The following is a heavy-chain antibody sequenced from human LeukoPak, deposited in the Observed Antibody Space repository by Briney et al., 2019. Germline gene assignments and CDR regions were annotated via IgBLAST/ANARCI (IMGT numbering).Heavy chain of an antibody. Sequence: ASVKVSCKDSGNIFNTYGFSWVRQAPGQGLEWIGWINVHKGNTNYAQKFQGRVTMTADTSTSTVYMELRSLTSDDTAVYYCAREEYLSGSYVDDWGQGTLVTVPS. V-gene: IGHV1-18*01. CDR1: GNIFNTYG. CDR3: AREEYLSGSYVDD. D-gene: IGHD3-10*01. J-gene: IGHJ4*02. CDR2: INVHKGNT.